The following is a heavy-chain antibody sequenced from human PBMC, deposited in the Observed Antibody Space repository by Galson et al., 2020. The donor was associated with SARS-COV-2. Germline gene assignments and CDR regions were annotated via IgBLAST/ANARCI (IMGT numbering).Heavy chain of an antibody. Sequence: ALHGESLKISCAASGFTFSSYWMHWVRQAPGKGLVWVSRINSDGSSTSYADSVKGRFTISRDNAKNTMYLQMNSLRAEDTAVYYCARASSGYYLNYWGQGTLVTVSS. CDR1: GFTFSSYW. CDR3: ARASSGYYLNY. D-gene: IGHD3-22*01. V-gene: IGHV3-74*01. J-gene: IGHJ4*02. CDR2: INSDGSST.